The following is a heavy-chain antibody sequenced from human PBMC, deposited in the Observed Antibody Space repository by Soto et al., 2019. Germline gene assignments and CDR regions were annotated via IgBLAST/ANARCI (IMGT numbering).Heavy chain of an antibody. V-gene: IGHV3-23*01. J-gene: IGHJ4*02. CDR1: GFTFDNFA. CDR2: ISGGGGGT. CDR3: AKGPLDDCLGGSCHFDH. Sequence: GGSLRLSCTTSGFTFDNFAMSWVRQAPGRGLEWVSAISGGGGGTYYADSVKGRFIISRDNSKNTVYLQVNGLRPDDTAVYYCAKGPLDDCLGGSCHFDHWGQGVLVTVSS. D-gene: IGHD2-15*01.